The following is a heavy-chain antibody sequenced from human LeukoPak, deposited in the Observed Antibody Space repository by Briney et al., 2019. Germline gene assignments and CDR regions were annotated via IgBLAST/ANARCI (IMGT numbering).Heavy chain of an antibody. J-gene: IGHJ4*02. D-gene: IGHD2-2*01. CDR3: ARDRCSSTSCYADY. CDR1: GGTFSSYA. V-gene: IGHV1-69*05. Sequence: GSSVKVSCKASGGTFSSYAISWVRQAPGQGLEWMGGIIPIFGTANYARKFQGRVTITTDESTSTAYMELSSLRSEDTAVYYCARDRCSSTSCYADYWGQGTLVTVSS. CDR2: IIPIFGTA.